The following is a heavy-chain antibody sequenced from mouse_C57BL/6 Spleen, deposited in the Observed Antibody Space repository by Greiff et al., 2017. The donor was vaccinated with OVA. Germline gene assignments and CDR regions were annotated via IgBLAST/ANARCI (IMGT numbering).Heavy chain of an antibody. V-gene: IGHV1-72*01. D-gene: IGHD1-1*01. J-gene: IGHJ2*01. CDR2: IDPNSGGT. Sequence: QVQLQQPGAELVKPGASVKLSCKASGYTFTSYWMHWVKQRPGRGLEWIGRIDPNSGGTKYNEKFKSKATLTVDKPSSTAYMQLSSLTSEDSAVYYCARWYYGSGGYFDYWGQGTTLTVSS. CDR3: ARWYYGSGGYFDY. CDR1: GYTFTSYW.